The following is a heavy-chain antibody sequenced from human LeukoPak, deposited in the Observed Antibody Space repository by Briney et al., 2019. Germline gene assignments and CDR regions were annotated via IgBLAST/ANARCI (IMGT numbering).Heavy chain of an antibody. J-gene: IGHJ6*02. CDR1: GGSPGVFY. D-gene: IGHD4-17*01. Sequence: SETLSLTCTVSGGSPGVFYGAWIGKPAGKGLKWIGRIYTSGSTNYNPSLESRVTMSVDTSKNQFSLTLSSVTAADTAVYYCARGVTTVTQLDVWGQGTTVTVSS. CDR2: IYTSGST. CDR3: ARGVTTVTQLDV. V-gene: IGHV4-4*07.